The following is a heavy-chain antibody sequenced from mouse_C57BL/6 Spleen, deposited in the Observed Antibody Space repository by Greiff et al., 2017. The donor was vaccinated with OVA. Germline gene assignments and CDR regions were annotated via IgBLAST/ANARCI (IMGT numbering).Heavy chain of an antibody. Sequence: QVQLQQSGPELVKPGASVKLSCKASGYPFTSYDINWVKQRPGQGLEWIGWIYPRDGSSKNHAKFKGKATLTVDTTSRTAYMELHSLTSEDTAVYVCARVWSGNGSWLADWGQGTLVTVSA. J-gene: IGHJ3*01. CDR1: GYPFTSYD. CDR2: IYPRDGSS. V-gene: IGHV1-85*01. CDR3: ARVWSGNGSWLAD. D-gene: IGHD2-2*01.